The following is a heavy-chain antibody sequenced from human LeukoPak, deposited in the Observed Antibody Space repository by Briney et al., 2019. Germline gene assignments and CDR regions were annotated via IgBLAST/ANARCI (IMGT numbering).Heavy chain of an antibody. Sequence: GSSVKVSCKASGGTFSSYAISWVRQAPGQGLEWMGGIIPIFGTANYAQKFQGRVTITADKSTSTAYMELSSLRSEDTAVYYCARAKGTYYDFWSGYRPNRTPYNWFDPWGQGTLVTVSS. D-gene: IGHD3-3*01. J-gene: IGHJ5*02. CDR3: ARAKGTYYDFWSGYRPNRTPYNWFDP. CDR2: IIPIFGTA. CDR1: GGTFSSYA. V-gene: IGHV1-69*06.